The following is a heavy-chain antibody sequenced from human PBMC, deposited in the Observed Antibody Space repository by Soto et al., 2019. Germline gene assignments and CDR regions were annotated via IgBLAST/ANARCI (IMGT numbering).Heavy chain of an antibody. Sequence: GGSLSLSCAAYGFTFSDYYMSWIRQSPGKGLEWVSYISSSGSTIYCADSVKGRFTISRDNSANTLYLEMNSLRPEDTAVYYCARDQSSTVITSTHFDPWGQGTLVTVSS. CDR1: GFTFSDYY. V-gene: IGHV3-11*04. D-gene: IGHD4-17*01. J-gene: IGHJ5*02. CDR3: ARDQSSTVITSTHFDP. CDR2: ISSSGSTI.